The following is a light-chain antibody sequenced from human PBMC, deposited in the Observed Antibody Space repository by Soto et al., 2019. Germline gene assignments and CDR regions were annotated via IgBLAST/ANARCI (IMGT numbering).Light chain of an antibody. CDR3: HQYNSYSRT. CDR2: NAP. V-gene: IGKV1-5*03. J-gene: IGKJ1*01. CDR1: LSISSS. Sequence: DIQMTQSPSTLSSSVGDSVTITCRASLSISSSLAWYQQKPVKARKVLIYNAPTLESGVPSRFSGSESETEFTLTISSLQPDDFATYYCHQYNSYSRTLGQGTRWIS.